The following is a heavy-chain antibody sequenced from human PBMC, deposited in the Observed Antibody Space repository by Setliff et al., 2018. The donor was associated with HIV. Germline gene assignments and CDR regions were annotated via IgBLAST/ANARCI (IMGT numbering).Heavy chain of an antibody. V-gene: IGHV5-51*01. CDR2: MNPDGSNT. D-gene: IGHD3-16*01. J-gene: IGHJ3*02. Sequence: PGESLKISCKGSGYSFITYWIGWVRQRPGKGLEWMGIMNPDGSNTRYSPSFQGQVTISVDESISTAYLQWSSLKASDTAFYYCARFYGSYDVGGFDIWGQGTKVTVSS. CDR3: ARFYGSYDVGGFDI. CDR1: GYSFITYW.